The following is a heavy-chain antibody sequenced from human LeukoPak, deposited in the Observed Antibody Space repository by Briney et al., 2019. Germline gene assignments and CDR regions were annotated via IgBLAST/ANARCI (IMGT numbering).Heavy chain of an antibody. V-gene: IGHV3-23*01. Sequence: GGSLRLSRAASGFTFSSYAMSWVRQAPGKGLEWVSAISGSGGSTYYADSVKGRFTISRDNSKNTLYLQMNSLRAEDTAVYYCAKDLYYYYYMDVWGKGTTVTVSS. CDR2: ISGSGGST. CDR3: AKDLYYYYYMDV. CDR1: GFTFSSYA. J-gene: IGHJ6*03.